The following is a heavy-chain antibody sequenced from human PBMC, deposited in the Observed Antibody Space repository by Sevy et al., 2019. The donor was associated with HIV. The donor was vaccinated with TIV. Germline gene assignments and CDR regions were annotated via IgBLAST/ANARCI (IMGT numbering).Heavy chain of an antibody. CDR2: INHSGST. CDR1: GGSFSGNY. J-gene: IGHJ4*02. V-gene: IGHV4-34*01. CDR3: ARNMVRGVRPLGY. Sequence: SETLSLTCAVYGGSFSGNYWSWIHQPPGKELEWIGEINHSGSTNYNPSLKSRLTISVDTSKNQFSLKLSPVTAADTAVYYCARNMVRGVRPLGYWGQGTLVTVSS. D-gene: IGHD3-10*01.